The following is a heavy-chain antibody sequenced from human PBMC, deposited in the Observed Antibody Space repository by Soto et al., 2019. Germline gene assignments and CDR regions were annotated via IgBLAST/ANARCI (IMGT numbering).Heavy chain of an antibody. CDR2: INPNSGGT. Sequence: ASVKVSCKASGYTFTGYYMHWVRQAPGQGLEWTGWINPNSGGTNYAQKFQGWVTMTRDTSISTAYMELSRLRSDDAAVYYCAVQLERGGPSDYWGQGTLVTVSS. CDR3: AVQLERGGPSDY. J-gene: IGHJ4*02. CDR1: GYTFTGYY. D-gene: IGHD1-1*01. V-gene: IGHV1-2*04.